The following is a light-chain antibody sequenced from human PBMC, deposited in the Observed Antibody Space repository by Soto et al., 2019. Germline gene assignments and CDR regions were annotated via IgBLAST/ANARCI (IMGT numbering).Light chain of an antibody. Sequence: DIQMTQSPSSLSASVRYRVTMTCRASQTSGTFLNWYQQRPGKAPKLLISAASSLQGGVPSRFSGSGSGSHFTLTITSLQLEDFATYYCQQTYSPSYSFGQGTKLQF. CDR2: AAS. CDR1: QTSGTF. CDR3: QQTYSPSYS. J-gene: IGKJ2*01. V-gene: IGKV1-39*01.